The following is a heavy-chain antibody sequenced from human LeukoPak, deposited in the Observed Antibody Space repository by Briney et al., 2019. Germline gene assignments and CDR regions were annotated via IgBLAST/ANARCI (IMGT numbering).Heavy chain of an antibody. V-gene: IGHV4-30-2*01. CDR2: IYHNGST. CDR3: ARGGIAVAGNIDY. D-gene: IGHD6-19*01. CDR1: GGSISSGGYS. J-gene: IGHJ4*02. Sequence: SQTLSLTCAVSGGSISSGGYSWSWIRQPPGKGLEWIGYIYHNGSTYYNPSLKSRVTISVDRSKNQFSLKLSSVTAADTAVYYCARGGIAVAGNIDYWGQGTLVTVSS.